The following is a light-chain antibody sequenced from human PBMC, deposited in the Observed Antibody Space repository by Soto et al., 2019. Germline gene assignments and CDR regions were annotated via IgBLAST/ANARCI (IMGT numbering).Light chain of an antibody. CDR2: DDS. CDR3: QVWYSSTDLYV. V-gene: IGLV3-21*02. Sequence: SYELTQPPSVSVAPGQTARITCGGNNIGSESVRWYQQRPGQAPVLVVYDDSDRPSGIPERFSGSNSANTATLTISRVEAGDEADYYCQVWYSSTDLYVFGSGTKVTVL. CDR1: NIGSES. J-gene: IGLJ1*01.